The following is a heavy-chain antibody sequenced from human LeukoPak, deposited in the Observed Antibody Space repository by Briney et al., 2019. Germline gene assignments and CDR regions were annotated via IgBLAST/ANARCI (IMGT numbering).Heavy chain of an antibody. CDR3: ARDGRYSYGYDLRLFYFDY. J-gene: IGHJ4*02. CDR1: GYTFTGYY. Sequence: GASVKVSCKASGYTFTGYYMHWVRQAPGQGLEWMGIINPSGGSTSYAQKFQGRVTMTRDTSTSTVYMELSSLRSEDTAVYYCARDGRYSYGYDLRLFYFDYWGQGTLVTVSS. D-gene: IGHD5-18*01. V-gene: IGHV1-46*01. CDR2: INPSGGST.